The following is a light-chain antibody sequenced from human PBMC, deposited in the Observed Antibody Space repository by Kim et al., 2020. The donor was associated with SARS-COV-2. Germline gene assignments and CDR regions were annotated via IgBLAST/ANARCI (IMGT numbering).Light chain of an antibody. CDR1: QDIGRY. CDR2: TAS. J-gene: IGKJ2*01. CDR3: QQLNTYPYT. Sequence: SASTGDRVTITCRAGQDIGRYLAWYQQKPGEAPKVLIHTASTLQSGAPSRFSGSGSGTDFALTISSLHPEDSATYFCQQLNTYPYTFGQGTKLEI. V-gene: IGKV1-9*01.